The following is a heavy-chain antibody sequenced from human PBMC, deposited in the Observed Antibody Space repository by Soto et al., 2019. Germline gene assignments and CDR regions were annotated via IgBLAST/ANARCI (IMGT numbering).Heavy chain of an antibody. CDR2: SGGSDLST. D-gene: IGHD2-15*01. J-gene: IGHJ4*02. V-gene: IGHV3-23*01. CDR3: VTHSWYY. Sequence: EVRLLESGGGLVQPGGSLRLSCAVSGLTFSNVDLSWVRQPPGKGLEWVSASGGSDLSTHYVDSVKGRFTISRDSSKNTLYLQMNGLSAEDTAVYYCVTHSWYYWGQGTLVTVSS. CDR1: GLTFSNVD.